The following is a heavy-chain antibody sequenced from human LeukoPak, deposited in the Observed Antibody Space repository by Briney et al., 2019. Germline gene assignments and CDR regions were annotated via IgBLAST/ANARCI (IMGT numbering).Heavy chain of an antibody. CDR1: GYSFSNYW. CDR2: MNPGTSDT. J-gene: IGHJ4*02. Sequence: GESLKIPCKGSGYSFSNYWIGWVRQMPGKGLEWMAIMNPGTSDTKYNPAFQGQVTISADRSISTVYLQWSSLKASDSAMYYCTRRSSSEFWGQGTLVTVSS. D-gene: IGHD6-6*01. V-gene: IGHV5-51*01. CDR3: TRRSSSEF.